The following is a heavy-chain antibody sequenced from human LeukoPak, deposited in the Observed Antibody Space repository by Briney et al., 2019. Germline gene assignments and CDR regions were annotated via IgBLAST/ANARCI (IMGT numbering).Heavy chain of an antibody. CDR1: GFTFSSYS. CDR3: VRDKAGTTPYYYYSMDV. J-gene: IGHJ6*03. CDR2: IGSSNSYI. V-gene: IGHV3-21*01. D-gene: IGHD1-14*01. Sequence: GGSLRLSCVASGFTFSSYSLNWFRQAPGKGLEWVSSIGSSNSYIWYADSVKGRFTISRDNAKSSLYLQMNSLRAEDTAIYYCVRDKAGTTPYYYYSMDVWGKGTTVTVSS.